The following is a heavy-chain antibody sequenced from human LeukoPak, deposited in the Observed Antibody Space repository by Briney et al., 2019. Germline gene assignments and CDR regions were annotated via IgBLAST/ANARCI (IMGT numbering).Heavy chain of an antibody. D-gene: IGHD3-22*01. CDR1: GFTFDDYG. V-gene: IGHV3-20*04. Sequence: PGGSLRLSCAASGFTFDDYGMTWVRQAPGKGLEWVSGINGNGESTSYADSVKGRFTISRDNAKNTLFLQMNSLRAEDTAVYYCARFPAALKSSDYYYGDAFDVWGQGTMVTVSS. CDR2: INGNGEST. CDR3: ARFPAALKSSDYYYGDAFDV. J-gene: IGHJ3*01.